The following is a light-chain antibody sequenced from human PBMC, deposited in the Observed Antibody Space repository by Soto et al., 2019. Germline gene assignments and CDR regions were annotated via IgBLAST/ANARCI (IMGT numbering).Light chain of an antibody. CDR3: QHYNSYSGA. Sequence: DIRMTQSPSTLSGSVGDRVTITCRASQTISSWLAWYQQKPGKAPKLLIYKASTLKSGVPSRFSGSGSGTEFTLTISSLQPDDFATYYCQHYNSYSGAFGHGTKVDIK. J-gene: IGKJ1*01. CDR1: QTISSW. V-gene: IGKV1-5*03. CDR2: KAS.